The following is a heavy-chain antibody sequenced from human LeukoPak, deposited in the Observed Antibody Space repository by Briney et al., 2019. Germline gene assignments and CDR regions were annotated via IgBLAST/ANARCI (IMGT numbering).Heavy chain of an antibody. V-gene: IGHV4-38-2*02. CDR2: INHSGGT. D-gene: IGHD2-15*01. J-gene: IGHJ6*02. CDR3: ARVGGGSDPYYAMDV. CDR1: GYSISSGYY. Sequence: SETLSLTCTVSGYSISSGYYWGWIRQPPGKGLELIGSINHSGGTYYNPSLKSRVTISVDTSKNQFSLKLNPVNPEDTAVYYCARVGGGSDPYYAMDVWGQGTTVTVSS.